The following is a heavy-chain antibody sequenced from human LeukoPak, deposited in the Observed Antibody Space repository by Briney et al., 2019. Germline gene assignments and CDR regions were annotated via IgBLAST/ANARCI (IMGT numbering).Heavy chain of an antibody. Sequence: GEALKISCKVSGYSFPSYWTTWVRQVPGKGLEWMGRIAPSDSYTNYNPSFEGHVTMSVEKSITTVYLQWSSLKASDTAMYYCVRQPPGVYDTTQNWFDPWGQGTLVTVSS. D-gene: IGHD3-22*01. CDR3: VRQPPGVYDTTQNWFDP. CDR2: IAPSDSYT. CDR1: GYSFPSYW. V-gene: IGHV5-10-1*01. J-gene: IGHJ5*02.